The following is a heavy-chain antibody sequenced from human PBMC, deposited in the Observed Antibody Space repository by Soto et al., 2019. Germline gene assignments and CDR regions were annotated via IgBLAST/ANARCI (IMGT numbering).Heavy chain of an antibody. V-gene: IGHV3-74*01. Sequence: GGSLRLSCTASGFTFSSYSMHWVRQAPGKGLVWVSRIDDGSGTSYADSVKGRFTVSRDNAKNTLYLQMNSLRAEDTAVYYCTNVFDNWGQGTLVTVSS. CDR2: IDDGSGT. CDR3: TNVFDN. CDR1: GFTFSSYS. J-gene: IGHJ4*02.